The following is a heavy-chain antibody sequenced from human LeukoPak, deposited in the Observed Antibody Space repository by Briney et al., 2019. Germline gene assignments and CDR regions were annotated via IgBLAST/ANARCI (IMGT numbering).Heavy chain of an antibody. V-gene: IGHV3-23*01. CDR1: GFTFSSYA. J-gene: IGHJ6*02. Sequence: GGSLRLSCAASGFTFSSYAMSWVRQAPGKGLEWVSAISGSGGSTYYADSVKGRFTISRDNSKNTLYLQMNSLRAEDTAVYYCARSLDDCGGDCYPTPYYYYGMDVWGQGTTVTVSS. CDR3: ARSLDDCGGDCYPTPYYYYGMDV. CDR2: ISGSGGST. D-gene: IGHD2-21*02.